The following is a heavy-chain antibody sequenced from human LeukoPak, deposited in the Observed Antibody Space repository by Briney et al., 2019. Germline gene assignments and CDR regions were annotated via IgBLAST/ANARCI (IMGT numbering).Heavy chain of an antibody. J-gene: IGHJ3*01. CDR3: AGRFSSWSDGNGYYYGHDAFDV. D-gene: IGHD3-22*01. Sequence: PSETLSLTCTVSGDSISSSYWSWIRQPPGKGLEWICNIYHSANTNYNPSLQSGLSTSSDTSNSQISLQLTYVRAADTAVYHCAGRFSSWSDGNGYYYGHDAFDVWGQGTLVTVSS. CDR2: IYHSANT. CDR1: GDSISSSY. V-gene: IGHV4-59*08.